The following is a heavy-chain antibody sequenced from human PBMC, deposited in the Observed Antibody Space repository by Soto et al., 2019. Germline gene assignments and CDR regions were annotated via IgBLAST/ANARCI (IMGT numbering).Heavy chain of an antibody. CDR3: AKTSGAHYGMDV. Sequence: GGSLRLSCAASGFTFSSYGMPWVRQAPGKGLEWVAVISYDGSNKYYADSVKGRFTISRDNSKNTLYLQMNSLRAEDTAVYYCAKTSGAHYGMDVWGQGTTVTVSS. CDR1: GFTFSSYG. J-gene: IGHJ6*02. CDR2: ISYDGSNK. D-gene: IGHD1-26*01. V-gene: IGHV3-30*18.